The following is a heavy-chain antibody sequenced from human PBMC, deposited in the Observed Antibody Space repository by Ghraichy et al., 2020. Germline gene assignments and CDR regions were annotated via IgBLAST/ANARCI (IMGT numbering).Heavy chain of an antibody. CDR2: ISGSGDST. CDR1: AFIFGTYG. J-gene: IGHJ4*02. Sequence: GGSLRLSCSASAFIFGTYGIHWVRQAPGKGLEYVSAISGSGDSTDYADSVKGRFTISRDNSKKTLYLQMSSLRPEDTAVYYCAKSRVSTSGSVDSWGQGTLVTVSS. CDR3: AKSRVSTSGSVDS. V-gene: IGHV3-64D*09. D-gene: IGHD3-10*01.